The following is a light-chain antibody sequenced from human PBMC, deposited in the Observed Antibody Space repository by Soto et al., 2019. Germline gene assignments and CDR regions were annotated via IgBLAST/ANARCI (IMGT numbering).Light chain of an antibody. CDR2: VKSDGSH. Sequence: QLVLTQSPSASASLGASVKLTCTLSSGHGNYVIAWHQQQSGKGPRYLMKVKSDGSHNKGDGIPDRFSGSSSGAERYLAISSLQSEDEADYYCQTWDTGIVVFGGGTKLTVL. CDR1: SGHGNYV. V-gene: IGLV4-69*01. J-gene: IGLJ2*01. CDR3: QTWDTGIVV.